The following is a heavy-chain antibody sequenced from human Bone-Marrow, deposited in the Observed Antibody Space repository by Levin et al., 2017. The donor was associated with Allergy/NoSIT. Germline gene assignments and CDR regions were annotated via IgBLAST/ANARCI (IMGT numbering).Heavy chain of an antibody. V-gene: IGHV3-11*01. D-gene: IGHD3-22*01. CDR2: ISSSGSTI. J-gene: IGHJ4*02. CDR1: GFTFSDYF. Sequence: GGSLRLSCAASGFTFSDYFMSWIRQAPGKGLEWVSYISSSGSTIYYADSVKGRFTISRDNAKNSLYLQMNSLRAEDTAVYYCAREYYYDSSGLPTHPTGFDYCGQGTLVTVSS. CDR3: AREYYYDSSGLPTHPTGFDY.